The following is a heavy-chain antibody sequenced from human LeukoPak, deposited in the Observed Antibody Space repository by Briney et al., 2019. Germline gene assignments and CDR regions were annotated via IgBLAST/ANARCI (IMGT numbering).Heavy chain of an antibody. CDR2: IYYSGST. J-gene: IGHJ4*02. D-gene: IGHD6-19*01. Sequence: PSETLSLTCTVSGGSISSGDYYWSWIRQPPGKGLEWIGYIYYSGSTYYNPSLKSRVTISVDTSKNQFSLKLSSVTAADTAVYYCASEGLAVAGNFLYWGQGALVTVSS. V-gene: IGHV4-30-4*01. CDR1: GGSISSGDYY. CDR3: ASEGLAVAGNFLY.